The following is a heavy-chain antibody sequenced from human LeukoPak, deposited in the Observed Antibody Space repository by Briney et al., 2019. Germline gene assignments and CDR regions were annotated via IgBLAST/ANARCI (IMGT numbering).Heavy chain of an antibody. V-gene: IGHV3-23*01. CDR1: GFTFSSYA. CDR3: ARHRIPGRAFDY. J-gene: IGHJ4*02. D-gene: IGHD1-20*01. Sequence: GGSLRLSCAASGFTFSSYAMSWVRQAPGKGLEWVSAISGSGGSTYYADSVKGRFTISRDNSKNTLYLQMNSLRAEDTAVYYCARHRIPGRAFDYWGQGTLVTVSS. CDR2: ISGSGGST.